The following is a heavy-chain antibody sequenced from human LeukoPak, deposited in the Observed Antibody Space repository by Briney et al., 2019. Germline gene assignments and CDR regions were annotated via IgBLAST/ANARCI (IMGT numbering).Heavy chain of an antibody. V-gene: IGHV3-21*03. CDR2: ISSSSTYI. CDR3: ARDLLRFLEWLPSGAFDI. J-gene: IGHJ3*02. D-gene: IGHD3-3*01. Sequence: GGSLRLSSAASGFTFSNYSMNWVRQAPGKGLEWGSSISSSSTYIYYADSLKGRFTISRDNAKNSMYLQMNTLRAEDTAVYYCARDLLRFLEWLPSGAFDIWGQGTMVTVSS. CDR1: GFTFSNYS.